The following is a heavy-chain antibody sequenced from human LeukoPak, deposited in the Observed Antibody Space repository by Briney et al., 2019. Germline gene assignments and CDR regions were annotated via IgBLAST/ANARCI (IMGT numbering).Heavy chain of an antibody. J-gene: IGHJ4*02. CDR3: ARGMQD. V-gene: IGHV4-38-2*02. Sequence: SETLSLTCTVSGYSISSGYYWGWIRQPPGKGLEWIGSIYHSGSTYYNPSLKSRVTISVGTSKNQFSLKLSSVTAADTAVYYCARGMQDWGQGTLVTASS. CDR1: GYSISSGYY. CDR2: IYHSGST.